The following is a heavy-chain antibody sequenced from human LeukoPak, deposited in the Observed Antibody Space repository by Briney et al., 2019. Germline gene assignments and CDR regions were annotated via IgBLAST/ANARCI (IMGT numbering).Heavy chain of an antibody. CDR1: GYSFTNYW. CDR2: IYPGDSDT. V-gene: IGHV5-51*01. D-gene: IGHD3-10*01. J-gene: IGHJ4*02. CDR3: AASTYGSGSYVGFDS. Sequence: GESLKISCKGSGYSFTNYWIGWVRQMPGKGLEWMGIIYPGDSDTRYSPSFQGQVTISAGKSVSTTYLQWSSLKASDTAMYYCAASTYGSGSYVGFDSWGQGTLVSVSS.